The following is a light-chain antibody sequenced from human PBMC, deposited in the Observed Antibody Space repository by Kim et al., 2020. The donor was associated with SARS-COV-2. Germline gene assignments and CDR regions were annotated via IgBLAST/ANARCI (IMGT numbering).Light chain of an antibody. J-gene: IGLJ3*02. CDR2: YDT. Sequence: PGQTATFTGGGDNVGSKSVHWYQQKPGQAPVLVIYYDTDRPSGIPERFSGSNSGNTATLTITRVEAGDEADYHCQVWDTSSDHPGVFGGGTQLTVL. CDR1: NVGSKS. V-gene: IGLV3-21*04. CDR3: QVWDTSSDHPGV.